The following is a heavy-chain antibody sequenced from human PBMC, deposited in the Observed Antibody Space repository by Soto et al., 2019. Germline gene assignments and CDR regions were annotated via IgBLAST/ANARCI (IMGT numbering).Heavy chain of an antibody. J-gene: IGHJ6*02. V-gene: IGHV1-69*04. CDR2: IIPILGIA. D-gene: IGHD2-2*01. CDR1: GYTFTGYY. CDR3: ARDRVPAAIYGYYYGMDV. Sequence: GASVKVSCKASGYTFTGYYMHWVRQAPGQGLEWMGRIIPILGIANYAQKFQGRVTITADKSTSTAYMELSSLRSEDTAVYYCARDRVPAAIYGYYYGMDVWGQGTTVTVSS.